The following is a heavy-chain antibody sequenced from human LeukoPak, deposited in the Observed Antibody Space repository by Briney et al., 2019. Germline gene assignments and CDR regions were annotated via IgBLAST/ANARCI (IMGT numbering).Heavy chain of an antibody. D-gene: IGHD6-19*01. Sequence: HSGESLRLSCAASGFSFSVYEIHWVRQAPGKGLEWIADISSSGTTTYYADSVKSRLTISRDNAKNSLYLQINSLGAEDTAAYYCTTLTVASNFDYWGQGTLVTVSS. J-gene: IGHJ4*02. CDR3: TTLTVASNFDY. CDR2: ISSSGTTT. CDR1: GFSFSVYE. V-gene: IGHV3-48*03.